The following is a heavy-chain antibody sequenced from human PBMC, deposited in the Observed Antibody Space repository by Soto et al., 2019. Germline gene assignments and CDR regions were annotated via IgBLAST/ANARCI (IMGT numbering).Heavy chain of an antibody. CDR3: AKWTIFGVVTGKSYFDY. CDR2: ISGSGGST. J-gene: IGHJ4*02. CDR1: GFTFSSYA. D-gene: IGHD3-3*01. Sequence: EVQLLESGGGLVQPGGSLRLSCAASGFTFSSYAMSWVRQAPGKGLEWVSAISGSGGSTYYADSVKGRFTISRDNSKNTLYLQMNSLRAEDTAVYYCAKWTIFGVVTGKSYFDYWGQGTLVTVSS. V-gene: IGHV3-23*01.